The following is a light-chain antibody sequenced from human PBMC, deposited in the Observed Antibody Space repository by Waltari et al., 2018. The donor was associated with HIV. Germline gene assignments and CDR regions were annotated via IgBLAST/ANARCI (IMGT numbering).Light chain of an antibody. V-gene: IGLV1-51*01. CDR1: SPNIGNTD. CDR2: DND. Sequence: QSVLTPSPSVSAAPRQRVTISCSGSSPNIGNTDVSCYQPLPGRAPKVLIYDNDKRPSGIPDRFSGSKSGTSATLDITGLQTGDEADYYCATWHTSLRAHVVFGGGTKVTVL. J-gene: IGLJ2*01. CDR3: ATWHTSLRAHVV.